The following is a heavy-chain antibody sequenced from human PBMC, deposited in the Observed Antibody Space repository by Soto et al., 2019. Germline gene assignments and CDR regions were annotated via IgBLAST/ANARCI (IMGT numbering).Heavy chain of an antibody. Sequence: QVQLVESGGGVVQPGTSLRLSCAPSGFTFSSYVMPWVRQAPGKGLEWVAVVHYDGTKKYYADSVRGPFTISIDNSEDLLYLQMNRLRPGETAVYFCARETSYHFWSRPKTMDVWGQGTTVTVSS. CDR3: ARETSYHFWSRPKTMDV. D-gene: IGHD3-3*01. CDR1: GFTFSSYV. CDR2: VHYDGTKK. J-gene: IGHJ6*02. V-gene: IGHV3-33*01.